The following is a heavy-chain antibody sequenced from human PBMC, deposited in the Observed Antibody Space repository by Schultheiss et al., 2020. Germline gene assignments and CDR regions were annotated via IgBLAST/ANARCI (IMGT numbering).Heavy chain of an antibody. J-gene: IGHJ4*02. V-gene: IGHV4-59*01. CDR3: ARRDFWSGYYDY. D-gene: IGHD3-3*01. CDR2: INHSGNT. CDR1: GGSISSYY. Sequence: SETLSLTCTVSGGSISSYYWNWIRQPPGKGLEWIGYINHSGNTNNNPSLKSRVTISVDTSKNQFSLKLNSVTAADTAVYYCARRDFWSGYYDYWGQGTLVTVSS.